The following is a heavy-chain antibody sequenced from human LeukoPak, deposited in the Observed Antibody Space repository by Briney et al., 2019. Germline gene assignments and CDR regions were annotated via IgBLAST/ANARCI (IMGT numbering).Heavy chain of an antibody. D-gene: IGHD3-10*01. CDR1: GGTFSSYA. CDR2: IIPIFGTA. Sequence: SVKVSCMASGGTFSSYAISWVRQAPGQGLEWMGGIIPIFGTANYAQKFQGRVTITADESTSAAYMELSSLRSEDTAVYYCARGYGSAYYYGMDVWGQGTTVTVSS. V-gene: IGHV1-69*13. J-gene: IGHJ6*02. CDR3: ARGYGSAYYYGMDV.